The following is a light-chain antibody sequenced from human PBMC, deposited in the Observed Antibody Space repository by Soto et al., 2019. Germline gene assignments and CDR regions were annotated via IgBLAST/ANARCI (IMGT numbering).Light chain of an antibody. CDR2: DAS. Sequence: EIVLTQSPATLSLSPGERATLSCRASQSISNYLAWYQQRPGQAPRLLIYDASNRATGIPARFSGSGPGTDFTLTISSLEPEDVAVYYCHQRSVWPPPTFGQGTRLEI. V-gene: IGKV3D-11*02. CDR1: QSISNY. J-gene: IGKJ5*01. CDR3: HQRSVWPPPT.